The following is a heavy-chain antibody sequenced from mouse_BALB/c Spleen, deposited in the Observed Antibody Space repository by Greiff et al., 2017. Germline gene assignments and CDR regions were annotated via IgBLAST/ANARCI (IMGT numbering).Heavy chain of an antibody. CDR3: ARQGQSYGKGWYFDV. J-gene: IGHJ1*01. CDR2: ISSGGSYT. D-gene: IGHD2-1*01. Sequence: EVKVVESGGDLVKPGGSLKLSCAASGFTFSSYGMSWVRQTPDKRLEWVATISSGGSYTYYPDSVKGRFTISRDNAKNTLYLQMSSLKSEDTAMYYCARQGQSYGKGWYFDVWGAGTTVTVSS. CDR1: GFTFSSYG. V-gene: IGHV5-6*01.